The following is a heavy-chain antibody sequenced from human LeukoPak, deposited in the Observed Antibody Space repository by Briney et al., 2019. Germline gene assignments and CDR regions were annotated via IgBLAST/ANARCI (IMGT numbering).Heavy chain of an antibody. CDR3: AREPGTYYYDSSGYSRKLDAFDI. CDR2: IKQEEREK. CDR1: GFTFSSYW. J-gene: IGHJ3*02. D-gene: IGHD3-22*01. V-gene: IGHV3-7*01. Sequence: GGSLRLSCAASGFTFSSYWMSWVRQAPGKGLEWVANIKQEEREKYYVDSVKGRFTISRDNAKNSLFLQMNSLRAEDTAVYYCAREPGTYYYDSSGYSRKLDAFDIWGQGTMVTVSS.